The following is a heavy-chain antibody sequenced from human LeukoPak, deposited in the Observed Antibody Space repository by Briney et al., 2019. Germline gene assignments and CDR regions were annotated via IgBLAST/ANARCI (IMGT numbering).Heavy chain of an antibody. V-gene: IGHV3-23*01. CDR2: ISGSDDSA. J-gene: IGHJ6*03. CDR3: AKDGLWIGEKKANMDV. Sequence: PGGSLRLSCATSGFTFSSYAMNWVRQAPGKGLEWVSAISGSDDSAYYADSVKGRFTISRDKSKNTLYLQMNSLRAEDTAVYYCAKDGLWIGEKKANMDVWGKGTTVTISS. CDR1: GFTFSSYA. D-gene: IGHD3-10*01.